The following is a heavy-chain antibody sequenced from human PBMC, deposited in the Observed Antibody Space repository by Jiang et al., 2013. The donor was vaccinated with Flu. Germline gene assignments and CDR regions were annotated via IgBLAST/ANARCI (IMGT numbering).Heavy chain of an antibody. V-gene: IGHV1-3*01. Sequence: SGAEVKKPGASVKVSCKASGYTFTSYAMHWVRQAPGQRLEWMGWINAGNGNTKYSQKFQGRVTITRDTSASTAYMELSSLRSEDTAVYYCAREMDYYGSGSYYPDYWGQGTLVTVSS. D-gene: IGHD3-10*01. CDR2: INAGNGNT. CDR3: AREMDYYGSGSYYPDY. CDR1: GYTFTSYA. J-gene: IGHJ4*02.